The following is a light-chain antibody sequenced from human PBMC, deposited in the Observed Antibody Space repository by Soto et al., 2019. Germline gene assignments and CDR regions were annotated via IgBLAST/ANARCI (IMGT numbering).Light chain of an antibody. CDR1: NRDVGNYNL. Sequence: QSVLTQPASVSGSPGQSITISCTGTNRDVGNYNLVSWYQQHPGKAPKLMIYEGSKRPSGVSNRFSGSKSGNTASLTISGLQAEDEADYYCCSYAGSSLYVFGTGTKLTVL. CDR2: EGS. J-gene: IGLJ1*01. V-gene: IGLV2-23*01. CDR3: CSYAGSSLYV.